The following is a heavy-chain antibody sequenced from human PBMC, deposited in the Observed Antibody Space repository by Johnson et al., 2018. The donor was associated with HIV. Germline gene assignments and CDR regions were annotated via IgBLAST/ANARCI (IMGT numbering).Heavy chain of an antibody. J-gene: IGHJ3*01. CDR3: AKGREGIKAFDL. V-gene: IGHV3-30*18. CDR1: KFTFSSYG. CDR2: ISYDGSNK. D-gene: IGHD3-10*01. Sequence: QVQLVESGGGVVQPGRSLRLSCAASKFTFSSYGMHWVRQAPGKGLEWVAVISYDGSNKYYSESVKGRFTISRDNSKDTLYLQMNSLRAEDTAVYYCAKGREGIKAFDLGGQGTMVTVSS.